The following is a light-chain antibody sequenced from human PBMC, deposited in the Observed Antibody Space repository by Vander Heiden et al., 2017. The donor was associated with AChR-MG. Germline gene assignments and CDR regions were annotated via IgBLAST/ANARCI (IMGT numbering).Light chain of an antibody. CDR1: SGSIASNF. V-gene: IGLV6-57*04. J-gene: IGLJ1*01. CDR2: EDD. CDR3: QSYDTDNQV. Sequence: NFMLTQPHSVSESPGTTVIISCPRSSGSIASNFVQWYQQRPGSAPTTVIYEDDHRPSGVPDRFSGSIDTSSNSASLTISGLKTEDEADYYCQSYDTDNQVFGTGTKVTVL.